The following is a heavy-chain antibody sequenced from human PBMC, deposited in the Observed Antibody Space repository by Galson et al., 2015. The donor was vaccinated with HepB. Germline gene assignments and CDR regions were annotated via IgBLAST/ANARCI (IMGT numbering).Heavy chain of an antibody. J-gene: IGHJ6*02. V-gene: IGHV1-18*04. CDR2: ISAYNGNT. D-gene: IGHD3-22*01. Sequence: SVKVSCKASGYTFTSYGISWVRQAPGQGLEWMGWISAYNGNTNYAQKLQGRVTMTTDTSTSTAYMELRSLRSDDTAVYYCARQPLFNKVVVITPLYYYYGMDVWGQGTTVTVSS. CDR1: GYTFTSYG. CDR3: ARQPLFNKVVVITPLYYYYGMDV.